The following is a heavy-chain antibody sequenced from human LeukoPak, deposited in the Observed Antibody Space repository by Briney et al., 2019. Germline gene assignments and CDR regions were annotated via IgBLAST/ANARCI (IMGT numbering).Heavy chain of an antibody. CDR2: ISAYNGNT. D-gene: IGHD3-10*01. Sequence: GASVKVSCKASGYTFTSYGISWVRQAPGQGLEWMGWISAYNGNTNYAQKLQGRVTITRDTSASTAYMELSSLRSEDTAVYYCARENYYYGSGSYYNYPNWFDPWGQGTLVTISS. J-gene: IGHJ5*02. V-gene: IGHV1-18*01. CDR1: GYTFTSYG. CDR3: ARENYYYGSGSYYNYPNWFDP.